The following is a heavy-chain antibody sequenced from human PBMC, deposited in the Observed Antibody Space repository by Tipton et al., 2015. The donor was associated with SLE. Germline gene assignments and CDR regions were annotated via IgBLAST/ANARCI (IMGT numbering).Heavy chain of an antibody. J-gene: IGHJ6*03. CDR2: ISSSGSTI. CDR1: GFIFSSHE. D-gene: IGHD2-2*01. V-gene: IGHV3-48*03. CDR3: ARGYCSSTNCSEYYYYMDV. Sequence: SLRLSCAASGFIFSSHEMNWVRQAPGKGLEWVSYISSSGSTIYYADSVKGRFAISRDNAKNSLFLQMNSLRAEDTALYYCARGYCSSTNCSEYYYYMDVWGKGTTVTVSS.